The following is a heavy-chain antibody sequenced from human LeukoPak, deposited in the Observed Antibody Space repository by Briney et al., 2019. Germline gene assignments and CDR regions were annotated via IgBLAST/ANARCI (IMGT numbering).Heavy chain of an antibody. V-gene: IGHV4-34*01. J-gene: IGHJ4*02. CDR3: ARGRGRWLQLTRYFDY. Sequence: SQTLSLTCAVYGGSFSGYYWSRIRQPPGKGLEWIGEINHSGSTNYNPSLKSRVTISVDTSKNQFSLKLSSVTAADTAVYYCARGRGRWLQLTRYFDYWGQGTLVTASS. D-gene: IGHD5-24*01. CDR2: INHSGST. CDR1: GGSFSGYY.